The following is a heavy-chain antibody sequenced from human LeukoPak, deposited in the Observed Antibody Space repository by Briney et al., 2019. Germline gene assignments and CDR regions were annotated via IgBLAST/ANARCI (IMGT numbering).Heavy chain of an antibody. Sequence: GGSLRLSCAASGFTFSSHWMHWVGQAPGKGLVWVSRLNNDGSSTNYADSVKGRFTISRDNAKNTLYLQMNSLRAEDTAVYYCARIAWDAFDIWGQGTMVTVSS. CDR2: LNNDGSST. CDR3: ARIAWDAFDI. D-gene: IGHD2-15*01. J-gene: IGHJ3*02. CDR1: GFTFSSHW. V-gene: IGHV3-74*01.